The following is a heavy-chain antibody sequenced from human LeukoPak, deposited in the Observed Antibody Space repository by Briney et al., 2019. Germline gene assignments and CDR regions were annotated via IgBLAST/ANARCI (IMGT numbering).Heavy chain of an antibody. CDR3: ARVPNLADYGLDY. CDR2: IYYSGST. CDR1: GGSISSSSYY. D-gene: IGHD4-17*01. V-gene: IGHV4-39*07. Sequence: PSETLSLTCIVSGGSISSSSYYWGWIRQPPGKGLEWIGSIYYSGSTYYNPSLKSRVTISVDTSKNQFSLKLSSVTAADTAVYYCARVPNLADYGLDYWGQGTLVTVSS. J-gene: IGHJ4*02.